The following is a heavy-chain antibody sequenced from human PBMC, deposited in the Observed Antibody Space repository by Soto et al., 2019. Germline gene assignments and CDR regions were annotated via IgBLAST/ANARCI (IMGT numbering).Heavy chain of an antibody. Sequence: SETLSLTCTVSGGSISSGGYYWSWIRQHPGKGLEWIGEIYHSGSTNYNPSLKSRVTISVDKSKNQFSLKLSSVTAADTAVYYCAGSGSGSYSNYYYSYMDVWGKGTTVTVSS. V-gene: IGHV4-31*09. D-gene: IGHD3-10*01. CDR3: AGSGSGSYSNYYYSYMDV. CDR1: GGSISSGGYY. J-gene: IGHJ6*03. CDR2: IYHSGST.